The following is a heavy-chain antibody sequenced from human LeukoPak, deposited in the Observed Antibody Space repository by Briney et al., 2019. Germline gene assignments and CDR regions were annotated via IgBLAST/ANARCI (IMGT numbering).Heavy chain of an antibody. D-gene: IGHD6-13*01. V-gene: IGHV4-34*01. CDR2: IYYSGST. CDR3: ARRLAGTEDY. CDR1: GGSFSGYY. Sequence: SETLSLTCAVYGGSFSGYYWSWIRQPPGKGLEWIGSIYYSGSTYYNPSLKSRVTISVDTSKNQFSLKLTSVTAADTAVYYCARRLAGTEDYWGQGTLVTVSS. J-gene: IGHJ4*02.